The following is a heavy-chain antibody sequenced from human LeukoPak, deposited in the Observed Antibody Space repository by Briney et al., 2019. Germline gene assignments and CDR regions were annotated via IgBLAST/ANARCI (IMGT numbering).Heavy chain of an antibody. CDR1: GGSISTYF. D-gene: IGHD1-1*01. V-gene: IGHV4-59*01. CDR3: ARGTSDQWFDP. CDR2: IYYSGST. Sequence: SETLSLTCTVSGGSISTYFWSWIRQPPGKGLEWIGYIYYSGSTKYNPSLNSRVIISVDTSENKFSLKLNSVTAADTAVYYCARGTSDQWFDPWGQGTLVTVSS. J-gene: IGHJ5*02.